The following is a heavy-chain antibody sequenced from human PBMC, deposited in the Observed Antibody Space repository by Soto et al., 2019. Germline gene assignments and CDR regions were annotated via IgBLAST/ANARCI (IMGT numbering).Heavy chain of an antibody. CDR2: FSTSGSYI. V-gene: IGHV3-21*06. D-gene: IGHD1-26*01. Sequence: GGSLRLSCAASVFIFSTYSMNLVRQSPGKGLEWVSTFSTSGSYIYYADSVKGRFTISRDDAKDSLYLQMNSLRAEDTAVYYCARNYVRVGYGMEVWGPGTTVTVSS. J-gene: IGHJ6*02. CDR3: ARNYVRVGYGMEV. CDR1: VFIFSTYS.